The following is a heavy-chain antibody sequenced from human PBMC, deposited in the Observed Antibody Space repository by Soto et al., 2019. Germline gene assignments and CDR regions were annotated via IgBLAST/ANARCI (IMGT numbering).Heavy chain of an antibody. CDR2: INPNSGGT. CDR3: AKGGSLGPYAGYAFDS. V-gene: IGHV1-2*04. CDR1: GYTFTGYY. Sequence: GASVKVSCKASGYTFTGYYMHWVRQAPGQGLEWMGWINPNSGGTNYAQKFQGWVTMTRDTSISTAYMELSRLRSDDTAVYYCAKGGSLGPYAGYAFDSWGQGTLVTVSS. D-gene: IGHD5-12*01. J-gene: IGHJ4*02.